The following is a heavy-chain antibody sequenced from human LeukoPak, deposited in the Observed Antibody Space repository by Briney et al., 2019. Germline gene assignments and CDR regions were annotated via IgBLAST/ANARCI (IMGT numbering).Heavy chain of an antibody. D-gene: IGHD7-27*01. V-gene: IGHV3-53*01. CDR1: GFTVSSNY. J-gene: IGHJ6*02. CDR2: IYSGGST. CDR3: ARASGDRALYYYYYGMDV. Sequence: GGSLRLSRAASGFTVSSNYMSWVRQAPGKGLEWVSVIYSGGSTYYADSVKGRFTISRDNSKNTLYLQMNSLRAEDTAVYYCARASGDRALYYYYYGMDVWGQGTTVTVSS.